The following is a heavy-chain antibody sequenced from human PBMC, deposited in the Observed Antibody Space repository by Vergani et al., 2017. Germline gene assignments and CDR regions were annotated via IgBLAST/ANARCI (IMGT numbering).Heavy chain of an antibody. J-gene: IGHJ3*02. V-gene: IGHV4-39*01. CDR3: ARHLWVASSGWYDAFDI. CDR2: IYYSGST. D-gene: IGHD6-19*01. CDR1: GGSISSSSYY. Sequence: QLQLQESGPGLGKPSETLSLTCTVSGGSISSSSYYWGWIRQPPGKGLEWIGSIYYSGSTYYNPSLKSRVTISVDTSKNQFSLKLSSVTAADTAVYYCARHLWVASSGWYDAFDIWGQGTMVTVSS.